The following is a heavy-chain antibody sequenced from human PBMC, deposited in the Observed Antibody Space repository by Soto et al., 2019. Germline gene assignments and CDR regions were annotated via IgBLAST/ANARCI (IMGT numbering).Heavy chain of an antibody. CDR2: IKSSGDTG. CDR3: TREPFDF. CDR1: GFPFSHYE. J-gene: IGHJ4*02. Sequence: EVLLVESGGRLVQPGGSLRLSCAASGFPFSHYEMNWVRQAPGKGLEWVSYIKSSGDTGYYADSVKGRFTVSRDNAKNSLYLQMTSLSVEDTATYCCTREPFDFWGQGTLVIVSS. V-gene: IGHV3-48*03.